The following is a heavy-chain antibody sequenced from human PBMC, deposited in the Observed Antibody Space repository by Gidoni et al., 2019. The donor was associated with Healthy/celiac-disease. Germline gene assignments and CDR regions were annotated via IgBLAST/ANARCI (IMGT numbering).Heavy chain of an antibody. J-gene: IGHJ4*02. Sequence: EVQLVESGGCLVQPGRSLILACAASGFTFDDYAMHWVRQAPGKGLEWVSGISWNSGSIGYADSVKGRFTISRDNAKNSLYLQMNSLRAEDTALYYCAKGRRDGYNWIDYWGQGTLVTVSS. D-gene: IGHD5-12*01. CDR1: GFTFDDYA. CDR3: AKGRRDGYNWIDY. V-gene: IGHV3-9*01. CDR2: ISWNSGSI.